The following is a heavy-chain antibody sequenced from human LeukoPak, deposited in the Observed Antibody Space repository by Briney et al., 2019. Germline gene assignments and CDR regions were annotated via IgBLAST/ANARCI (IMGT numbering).Heavy chain of an antibody. J-gene: IGHJ4*02. V-gene: IGHV3-11*03. D-gene: IGHD3-10*01. CDR1: GFIFSDYS. Sequence: GGSLRLSCAASGFIFSDYSMSWIRQAPGKGLEWVSYISTRSTYTHYADSVRGRFTISRDNAKNSLYLQMNSLRAEDTAVYYCATYYYASGSSDWGQGTLVTVSS. CDR2: ISTRSTYT. CDR3: ATYYYASGSSD.